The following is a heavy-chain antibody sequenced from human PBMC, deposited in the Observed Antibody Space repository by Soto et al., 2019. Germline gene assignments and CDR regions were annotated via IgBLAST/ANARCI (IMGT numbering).Heavy chain of an antibody. V-gene: IGHV1-69*13. J-gene: IGHJ3*02. CDR3: AERPYYYDSSGYLPHDAFDI. Sequence: GASVKVSCKASGGTFSSYAISWVRQAPGQGLEWMGGIIPIFGTANYAQKFQGRVTITADESTSTAYMELSSLRSEDTAVYYCAERPYYYDSSGYLPHDAFDIWGQGTMVTVS. CDR2: IIPIFGTA. D-gene: IGHD3-22*01. CDR1: GGTFSSYA.